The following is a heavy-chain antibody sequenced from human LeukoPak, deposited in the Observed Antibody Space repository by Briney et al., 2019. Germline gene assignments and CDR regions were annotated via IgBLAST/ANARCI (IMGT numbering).Heavy chain of an antibody. V-gene: IGHV3-21*05. CDR3: ARDTFQPGLIDS. CDR1: GFTYSRYA. J-gene: IGHJ4*02. D-gene: IGHD2-2*01. Sequence: GGSLRLSCAASGFTYSRYAMNWVRQAPGKGLQWVSYINTDSSDIHYADSVKGRFTISRDNARNTLYLQLSSLRAEDSAVYYCARDTFQPGLIDSWGQGTLVTVSS. CDR2: INTDSSDI.